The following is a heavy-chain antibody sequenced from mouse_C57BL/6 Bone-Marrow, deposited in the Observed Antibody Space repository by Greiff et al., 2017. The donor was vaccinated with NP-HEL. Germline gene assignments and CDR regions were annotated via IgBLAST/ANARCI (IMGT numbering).Heavy chain of an antibody. CDR1: GSTFPDSS. CDR3: ARGWYGSRDD. CDR2: IYPCSGNT. J-gene: IGHJ2*01. V-gene: IGHV1-76*01. D-gene: IGHD1-1*01. Sequence: VQLQQSGAELVRPGASVTLSCTASGSTFPDSSLTWVTPRPGPGLEWIAIIYPCSGNTYYNEKFKGKATLTAEKSSSTAYMQLSSLTSEDSAVYFCARGWYGSRDDWGQGTTLTVSS.